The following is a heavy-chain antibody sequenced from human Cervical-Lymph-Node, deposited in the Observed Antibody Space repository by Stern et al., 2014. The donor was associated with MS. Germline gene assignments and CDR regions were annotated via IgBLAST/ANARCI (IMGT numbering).Heavy chain of an antibody. Sequence: QMQLVQSGAEVKKPGASVKVSCKASGYTFTNTGINWVRLAPGQGPEWMGWVSTYNGNTKYAQKLRGIVTMTTDTSTSTAYMELRSLRSDDTAVYYCARGDDKTSYDYWGQGTLVTVSS. CDR1: GYTFTNTG. J-gene: IGHJ4*02. CDR2: VSTYNGNT. D-gene: IGHD1-1*01. V-gene: IGHV1-18*01. CDR3: ARGDDKTSYDY.